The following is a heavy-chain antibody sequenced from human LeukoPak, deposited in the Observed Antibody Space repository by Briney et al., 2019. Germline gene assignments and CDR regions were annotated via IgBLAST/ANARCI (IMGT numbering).Heavy chain of an antibody. CDR3: ARDGFYYHYYMDV. CDR2: ISYSGAT. J-gene: IGHJ6*03. Sequence: PSETLSLTCTLSGGTVISSTYFWGWIRQPPGKGQEWIGSISYSGATYYNPSLKSRVSMSVHTSKNQFSLKLSSVTAADTAVYYCARDGFYYHYYMDVWGERTTVTVSS. D-gene: IGHD1-14*01. CDR1: GGTVISSTYF. V-gene: IGHV4-39*07.